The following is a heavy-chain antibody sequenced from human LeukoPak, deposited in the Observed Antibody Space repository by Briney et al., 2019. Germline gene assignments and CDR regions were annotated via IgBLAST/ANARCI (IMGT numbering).Heavy chain of an antibody. J-gene: IGHJ6*03. CDR3: ARRWNYGRNYYIDI. Sequence: SETLSLTCAVYGGSFSNYYWSWIRQPAGKGLEWLAEINDSGRANYNPSLMSRVTVSVDTSKNQFSLRLTSVTATDTAVYYCARRWNYGRNYYIDIWGKGATVSVSS. CDR2: INDSGRA. CDR1: GGSFSNYY. V-gene: IGHV4-34*01. D-gene: IGHD1-7*01.